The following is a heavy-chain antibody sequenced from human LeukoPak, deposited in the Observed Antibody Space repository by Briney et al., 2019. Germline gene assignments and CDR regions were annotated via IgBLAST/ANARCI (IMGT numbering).Heavy chain of an antibody. D-gene: IGHD3-16*02. CDR1: GFTFDDYA. J-gene: IGHJ4*02. V-gene: IGHV3-9*01. CDR3: AKARSGGVIVPRYFDY. Sequence: GGSLRLSCAASGFTFDDYAMHWVRQAPGKGLDWVSGISWNSGSIGYADSVKGRFTISRDNAKNSLYLQMNSLRAEDTALYYCAKARSGGVIVPRYFDYWGQGTLVTVSS. CDR2: ISWNSGSI.